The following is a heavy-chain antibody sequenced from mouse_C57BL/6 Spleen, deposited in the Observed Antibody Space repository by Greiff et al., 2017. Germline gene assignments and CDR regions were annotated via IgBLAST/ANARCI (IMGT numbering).Heavy chain of an antibody. CDR1: GYTFTDYY. CDR3: ACPVAY. V-gene: IGHV1-26*01. CDR2: INPNNGGT. Sequence: EVQLQQSGPELVKPGASVKISCKASGYTFTDYYMNWVKQSHGKSLEWIGDINPNNGGTSYNQKFKGKATLTVDKSYSTAYMELRSLTSEDSAVYYFACPVAYWGQGTLVTVSA. J-gene: IGHJ3*01.